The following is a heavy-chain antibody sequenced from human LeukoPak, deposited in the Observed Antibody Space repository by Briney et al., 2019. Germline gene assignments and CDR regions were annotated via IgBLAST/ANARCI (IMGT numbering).Heavy chain of an antibody. CDR3: ARHETDIVVVPAADSAFDI. Sequence: SETLSLTCTVSGGSISSSSYYWGRIRQPPGKGLEWIGSIYYSGSTYYNPSLKSRVTISVDTSKNQFSLKLSSVTAADTAVYYCARHETDIVVVPAADSAFDIWGQGTMVTVSS. V-gene: IGHV4-39*01. CDR1: GGSISSSSYY. CDR2: IYYSGST. D-gene: IGHD2-2*01. J-gene: IGHJ3*02.